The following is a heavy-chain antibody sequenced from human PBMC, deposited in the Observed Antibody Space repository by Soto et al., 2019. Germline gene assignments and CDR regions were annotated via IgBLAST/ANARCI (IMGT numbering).Heavy chain of an antibody. CDR2: LSGSGSST. V-gene: IGHV3-23*01. J-gene: IGHJ3*02. D-gene: IGHD3-3*01. CDR1: GFTFGRYA. CDR3: AKVARLLDYCVWSADNDVFDI. Sequence: EVQLLESGGGLVQPGGSLRLSCAASGFTFGRYAMTWVRQAPGKGLEWVSSLSGSGSSTYYADSVKGRFTISRDNSKEMLHLQKPRPRDEDTAAYYCAKVARLLDYCVWSADNDVFDICAQRTNLTVST.